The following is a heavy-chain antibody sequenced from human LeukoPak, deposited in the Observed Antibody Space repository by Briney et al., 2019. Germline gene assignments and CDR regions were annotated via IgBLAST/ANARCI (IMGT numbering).Heavy chain of an antibody. Sequence: PSETLSLTCTVSGGSISSYYWSWIRQPPGKGLEWIGYIYHSGSTYYNPSLKSRVTISVDRSKNQFSLKLSSVTAADTAVYYCARGGPWLRDAVSPYYFDYWGQGTLVTVSS. D-gene: IGHD5-12*01. CDR3: ARGGPWLRDAVSPYYFDY. CDR2: IYHSGST. V-gene: IGHV4-59*12. J-gene: IGHJ4*02. CDR1: GGSISSYY.